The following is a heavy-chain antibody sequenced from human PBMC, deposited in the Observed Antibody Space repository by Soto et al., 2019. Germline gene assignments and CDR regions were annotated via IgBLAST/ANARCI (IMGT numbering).Heavy chain of an antibody. D-gene: IGHD4-17*01. CDR3: ARGAGDYDDHGLYYYGMDV. J-gene: IGHJ6*02. CDR2: MNPNSGNT. V-gene: IGHV1-8*01. CDR1: GYTFTSYD. Sequence: VQLVQSGAEVKKPGASVKVSCKASGYTFTSYDINWVRQATGQGLEWMGWMNPNSGNTGYAQKFQGRVTMTRNTSISTAYMELSILRSEDTAVYYCARGAGDYDDHGLYYYGMDVWGQGTTVTVSS.